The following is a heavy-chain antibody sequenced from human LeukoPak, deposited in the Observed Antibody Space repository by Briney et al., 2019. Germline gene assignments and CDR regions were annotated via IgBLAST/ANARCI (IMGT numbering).Heavy chain of an antibody. V-gene: IGHV3-48*03. Sequence: GGSLRLSCAASGFTFSSYEMNWVRQAPGKGLEWVSYISSSGSTIYYADSVKGRFTISRDNAKNSLYLQMNSLRAEDTAVYYCARGGSRVVAAGDWGQGTLVTVSS. CDR2: ISSSGSTI. J-gene: IGHJ4*02. CDR3: ARGGSRVVAAGD. D-gene: IGHD2-15*01. CDR1: GFTFSSYE.